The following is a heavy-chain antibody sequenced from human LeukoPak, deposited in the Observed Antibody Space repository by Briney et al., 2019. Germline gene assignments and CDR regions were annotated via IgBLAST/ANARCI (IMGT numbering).Heavy chain of an antibody. CDR1: SGSINSYY. V-gene: IGHV4-59*01. Sequence: SETLSLTCTVSSGSINSYYWNWIRQPPGKGLGWIGYVYHSENIYYSPSLKSRVTISVDTSKKQFSLRLISLTAADTAVYYCAAGITGRTIDYWGQGTLITVSS. D-gene: IGHD1-20*01. J-gene: IGHJ4*02. CDR2: VYHSENI. CDR3: AAGITGRTIDY.